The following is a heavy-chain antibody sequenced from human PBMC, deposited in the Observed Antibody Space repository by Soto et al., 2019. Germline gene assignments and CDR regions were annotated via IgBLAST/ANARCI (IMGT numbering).Heavy chain of an antibody. CDR3: ARHERGGNYYYYGMDV. Sequence: SETLSLTCTVSGGSISNSNYYWGWIRQPPGKGLEWIGSIYYTGNTYYNPSLKSRVTISVDTSNNQFSLRLSSVTAADTAVYYCARHERGGNYYYYGMDVWGQGTTVTVSS. D-gene: IGHD2-15*01. CDR2: IYYTGNT. J-gene: IGHJ6*02. V-gene: IGHV4-39*01. CDR1: GGSISNSNYY.